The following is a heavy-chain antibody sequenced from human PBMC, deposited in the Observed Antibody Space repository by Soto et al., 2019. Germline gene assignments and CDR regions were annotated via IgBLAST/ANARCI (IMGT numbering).Heavy chain of an antibody. V-gene: IGHV4-34*01. Sequence: KPSETLSLTCAVYGGSFSGYYWSWIRQPPGKGLEWIGEINHSGSTNYNPSLKSRVTISVDTSKNQFSLKLSSVTAADTAVYYCARGGLARSYYYYGMDVWGQGTTVTVSS. CDR2: INHSGST. CDR1: GGSFSGYY. J-gene: IGHJ6*02. D-gene: IGHD6-6*01. CDR3: ARGGLARSYYYYGMDV.